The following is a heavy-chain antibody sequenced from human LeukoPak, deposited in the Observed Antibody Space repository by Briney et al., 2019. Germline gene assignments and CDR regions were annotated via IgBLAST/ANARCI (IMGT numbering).Heavy chain of an antibody. J-gene: IGHJ4*02. CDR1: GGSISSGSYY. D-gene: IGHD2-15*01. V-gene: IGHV4-61*02. CDR3: ARDGECVGGSCEMSY. Sequence: PSQTLSLTCTVSGGSISSGSYYWSWIRQPAGKGLEWIGRIYTSGSTNYNPSLKSRVTISVDTSKNRFSLKLSSVTAADTAVYYCARDGECVGGSCEMSYWGQGTLVTVSS. CDR2: IYTSGST.